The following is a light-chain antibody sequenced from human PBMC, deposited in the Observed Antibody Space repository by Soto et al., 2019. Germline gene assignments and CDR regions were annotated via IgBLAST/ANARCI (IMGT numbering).Light chain of an antibody. CDR3: SSYTSSSTLYVV. CDR2: DVS. V-gene: IGLV2-14*01. J-gene: IGLJ2*01. Sequence: QSVLTQPASVSGSPGQSITISCTGTSSDFGGYNYVSWYQQHPGKATKLMIYDVSNRPSGVSTRFSGSKSGNTASLTISGLQAEDEADYYCSSYTSSSTLYVVFGGGTKLTVL. CDR1: SSDFGGYNY.